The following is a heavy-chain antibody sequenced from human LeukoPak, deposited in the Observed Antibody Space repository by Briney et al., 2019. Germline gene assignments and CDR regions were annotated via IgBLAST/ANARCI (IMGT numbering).Heavy chain of an antibody. CDR3: AKARYSGYAFDAFDM. V-gene: IGHV3-23*01. CDR1: GFTFSSYW. D-gene: IGHD5-12*01. Sequence: GGSLRLSCVASGFTFSSYWMSWVRQAPGKGPEWVSVISGGGGSTFYADSVKGRFTISRDNSKNTLYLQMNSLRAEDTAVYYCAKARYSGYAFDAFDMWGQGTMVSVSS. J-gene: IGHJ3*02. CDR2: ISGGGGST.